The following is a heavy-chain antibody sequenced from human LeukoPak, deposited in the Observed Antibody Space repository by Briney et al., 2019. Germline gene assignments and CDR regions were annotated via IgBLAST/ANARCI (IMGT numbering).Heavy chain of an antibody. Sequence: SETLSLTCTVSGVSISSGSYYWSWLRQPAGQGLEWVGHIGSTNYNPSLKSRVTISVDTSKNQFSLKLSSVTAADTAVYYCARGLNYYDSSGRPHWYFDLWGRGTLVTVSS. CDR2: IGST. V-gene: IGHV4-61*09. J-gene: IGHJ2*01. CDR3: ARGLNYYDSSGRPHWYFDL. D-gene: IGHD3-22*01. CDR1: GVSISSGSYY.